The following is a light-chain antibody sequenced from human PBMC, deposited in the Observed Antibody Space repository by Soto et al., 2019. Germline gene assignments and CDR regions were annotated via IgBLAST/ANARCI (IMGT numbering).Light chain of an antibody. CDR2: DAS. CDR3: QQRDNWPWT. V-gene: IGKV3-11*01. CDR1: QSVRSN. J-gene: IGKJ1*01. Sequence: ETVLTQSPATLSLSPGERATLSCSASQSVRSNLAWYQHRPGQAPRLLIYDASNRATGIPGRFSGSGSGTDFTLTISNLEPEDLAVYYCQQRDNWPWTFGQGAKVEIK.